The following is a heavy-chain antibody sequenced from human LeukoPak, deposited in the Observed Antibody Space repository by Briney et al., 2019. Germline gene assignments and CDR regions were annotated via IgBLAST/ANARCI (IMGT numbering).Heavy chain of an antibody. CDR1: GFTFSSYW. CDR3: AELGITMIGGV. Sequence: PGGSLRLSCAASGFTFSSYWISWVRQAPGKGLEWVANIKQDGREKYYVDSVKGRFTISRDNAKNSLYLQMNSLRAEDTAVYYCAELGITMIGGVWGKGTTVTISS. J-gene: IGHJ6*04. D-gene: IGHD3-10*02. CDR2: IKQDGREK. V-gene: IGHV3-7*01.